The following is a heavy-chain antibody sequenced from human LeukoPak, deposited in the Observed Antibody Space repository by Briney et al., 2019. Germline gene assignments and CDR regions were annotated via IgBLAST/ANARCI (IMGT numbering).Heavy chain of an antibody. CDR1: GYTFTGYH. J-gene: IGHJ4*02. CDR3: ARDYCSSTSCLFDY. D-gene: IGHD2-2*01. CDR2: INPNSGDT. Sequence: ASVTVSCKASGYTFTGYHMHWVRRAPGQGLEWMGRINPNSGDTNYAQKFQGRVTMTRDTSISTAYMELSRLRPDDTAVYYCARDYCSSTSCLFDYWGQGALVTVSS. V-gene: IGHV1-2*06.